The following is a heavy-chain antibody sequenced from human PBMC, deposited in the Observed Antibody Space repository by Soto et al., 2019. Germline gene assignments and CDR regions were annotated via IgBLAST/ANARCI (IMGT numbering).Heavy chain of an antibody. CDR3: AREDFYGSNIFDY. D-gene: IGHD3-10*01. CDR2: IYYSGST. CDR1: GGSISSGDYY. V-gene: IGHV4-30-4*01. Sequence: PSGTLSLTCTVSGGSISSGDYYWSWIRQTPGKGLEWIGYIYYSGSTYYNPSLKSRVTISVDTSKNQFSLKLSSVTAADTAVYYCAREDFYGSNIFDYWGQGTLVTVSS. J-gene: IGHJ4*02.